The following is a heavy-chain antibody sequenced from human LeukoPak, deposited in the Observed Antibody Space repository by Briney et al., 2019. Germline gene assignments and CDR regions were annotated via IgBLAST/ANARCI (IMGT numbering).Heavy chain of an antibody. CDR3: AKRAMVGSGSYPFAQ. V-gene: IGHV3-23*01. J-gene: IGHJ4*02. D-gene: IGHD3-10*01. CDR2: ISGSGGST. CDR1: GFTFSSYA. Sequence: GGSLRLSCAASGFTFSSYAMSWVRQAPGKGLKWVSAISGSGGSTYYADSVKGRFTISRDNSKNTLYLQMNSLRAEDTAVYYCAKRAMVGSGSYPFAQWGQGTLVTVSS.